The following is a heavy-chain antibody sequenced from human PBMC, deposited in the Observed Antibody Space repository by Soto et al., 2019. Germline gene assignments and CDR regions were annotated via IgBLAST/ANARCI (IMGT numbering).Heavy chain of an antibody. J-gene: IGHJ4*02. CDR1: GYTFTNYG. CDR2: IGAYNDNA. V-gene: IGHV1-18*01. Sequence: QVQLVQSGAEVKEPGASVKVSCKASGYTFTNYGISWVRQAPGQGLEWMGYIGAYNDNANYAQNFQGRVTMTTDTSTTTVYVELRSLTSDDTAVYYCARDTFSDYVFDYWGQGTRVTVSS. D-gene: IGHD4-17*01. CDR3: ARDTFSDYVFDY.